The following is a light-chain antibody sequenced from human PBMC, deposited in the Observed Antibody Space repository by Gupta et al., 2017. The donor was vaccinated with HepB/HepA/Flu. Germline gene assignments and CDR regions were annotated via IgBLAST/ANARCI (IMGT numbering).Light chain of an antibody. V-gene: IGLV1-51*02. Sequence: QSVLTQPPSVSAAPGQKVTIPCTGSSSNIGNNYVSWYQQLHETAPNLLIYENNKRPSGIPDRFSCSKAGTSATLHITWLQAGDEAYYYYATSDSSRSVLVFGGGTKLTVL. CDR3: ATSDSSRSVLV. CDR1: SSNIGNNY. J-gene: IGLJ3*02. CDR2: ENN.